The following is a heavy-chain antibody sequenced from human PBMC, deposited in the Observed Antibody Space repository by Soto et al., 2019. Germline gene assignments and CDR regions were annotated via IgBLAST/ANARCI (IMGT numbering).Heavy chain of an antibody. V-gene: IGHV3-7*01. J-gene: IGHJ4*02. CDR2: IKQDGSEK. Sequence: EVQLVESGGGLVQPGGSLRLSCAASGFTIGDYWMSWVRQAPGKGLEWVANIKQDGSEKYYVDSVKGRFTISRGSAKNSLYLQMNSLRGEDTAVYYCARTIVVVVPDNFDHWGQGTLVTVSS. CDR3: ARTIVVVVPDNFDH. CDR1: GFTIGDYW. D-gene: IGHD3-22*01.